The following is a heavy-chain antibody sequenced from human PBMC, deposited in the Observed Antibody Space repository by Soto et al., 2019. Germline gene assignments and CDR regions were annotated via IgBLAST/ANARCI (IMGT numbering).Heavy chain of an antibody. Sequence: QVQLVESVVGVVQPGGSLRLSCAASGFTFSSYGMHWVRQAPGKGLEWVAVISYDGSNKYYADSVKGRFTISRDNSKNTLYLQMDSLRAEDTAVYYCAKGRAAAGPNYYYQYGMDVWGQGTKVTVSS. CDR1: GFTFSSYG. J-gene: IGHJ6*02. CDR3: AKGRAAAGPNYYYQYGMDV. V-gene: IGHV3-30*18. D-gene: IGHD6-13*01. CDR2: ISYDGSNK.